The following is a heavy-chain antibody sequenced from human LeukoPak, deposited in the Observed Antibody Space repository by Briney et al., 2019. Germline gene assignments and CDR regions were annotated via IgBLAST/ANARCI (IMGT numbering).Heavy chain of an antibody. CDR1: GFTFSSYG. J-gene: IGHJ4*02. Sequence: PGGSLRLSCAASGFTFSSYGMHWVRQAPGKGLEWVAVISYDGSNKYYADSVKGRFTISRDNSKNTLYLQMNSLRAEDTAVYYCAKGACLGSSGGSCWDGHDVDDYWGQGTLVTVSS. V-gene: IGHV3-30*18. CDR2: ISYDGSNK. D-gene: IGHD2-15*01. CDR3: AKGACLGSSGGSCWDGHDVDDY.